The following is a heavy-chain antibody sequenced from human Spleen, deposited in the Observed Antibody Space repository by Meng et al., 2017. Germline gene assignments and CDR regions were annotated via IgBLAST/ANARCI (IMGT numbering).Heavy chain of an antibody. CDR1: GYTFTSYA. CDR2: INTNTGNP. J-gene: IGHJ4*02. D-gene: IGHD2-2*01. CDR3: TRDGYSDCSRTSCFDY. V-gene: IGHV7-4-1*02. Sequence: ASVKVSCKASGYTFTSYAMNWVRQAPGQGLEWRGWINTNTGNPTYAQGFTGRFVFSLDTSVSTAYLQISGLKADDTAVYYCTRDGYSDCSRTSCFDYWGQGTLVTVSS.